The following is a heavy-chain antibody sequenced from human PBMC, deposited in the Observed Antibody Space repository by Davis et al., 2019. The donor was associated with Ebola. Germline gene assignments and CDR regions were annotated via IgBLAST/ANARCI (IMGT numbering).Heavy chain of an antibody. J-gene: IGHJ5*02. Sequence: GESLKISCATSGFTFSSYPMTWVRQAPGKGLEWVSSIDTGSGATFYAQSVKGRFTISRDNSRNTLHLQMNSLRADDTATYYCAKGGISSSGVEAWGQGTLVTVSS. D-gene: IGHD2-21*01. CDR1: GFTFSSYP. CDR3: AKGGISSSGVEA. V-gene: IGHV3-23*03. CDR2: IDTGSGAT.